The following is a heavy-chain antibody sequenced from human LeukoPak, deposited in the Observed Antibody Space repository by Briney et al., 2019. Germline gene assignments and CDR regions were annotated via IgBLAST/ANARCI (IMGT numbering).Heavy chain of an antibody. CDR2: IYTSGST. D-gene: IGHD5-12*01. J-gene: IGHJ5*02. CDR3: ARGIKVAPLRFDP. CDR1: AGSISSSY. Sequence: PSETLSVTCTVPAGSISSSYWTQFPQPAGKGLEWIARIYTSGSTNYSPSLKSRVTTSVDTSKNQVSLKLSSVTAADTAVYYCARGIKVAPLRFDPWGQGTLVTVSS. V-gene: IGHV4-4*07.